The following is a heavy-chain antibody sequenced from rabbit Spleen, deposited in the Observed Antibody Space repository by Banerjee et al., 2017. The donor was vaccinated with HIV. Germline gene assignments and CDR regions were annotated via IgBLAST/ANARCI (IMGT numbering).Heavy chain of an antibody. CDR2: INAVTGKA. CDR1: GFSFSDRDV. CDR3: ARDLDVGYAGSNL. J-gene: IGHJ4*01. D-gene: IGHD4-2*01. V-gene: IGHV1S45*01. Sequence: QEQLEESGGGLVKPEGSLTLTCKASGFSFSDRDVMCWVRQAPGKGLEWIACINAVTGKAVYASWAKGRFTFSKTSSTTVTLQVTSLTAADTATYFCARDLDVGYAGSNLWGPGTLVTVS.